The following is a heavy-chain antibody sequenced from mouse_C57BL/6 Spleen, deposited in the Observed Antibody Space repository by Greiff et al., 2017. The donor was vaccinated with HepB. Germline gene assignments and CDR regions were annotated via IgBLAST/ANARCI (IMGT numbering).Heavy chain of an antibody. Sequence: EVQLQQSGPELVKPGASVKISCKASGYTFTDYYMNWVKQSHGKSLEWIGDINPNNGGTSYNQKFKGKATLTVDKSSSTAYMELRSLTSEDSAVYYCARATTVVANGPAWFAYWGHRTLVTVSA. D-gene: IGHD1-1*01. V-gene: IGHV1-26*01. CDR3: ARATTVVANGPAWFAY. CDR2: INPNNGGT. J-gene: IGHJ3*01. CDR1: GYTFTDYY.